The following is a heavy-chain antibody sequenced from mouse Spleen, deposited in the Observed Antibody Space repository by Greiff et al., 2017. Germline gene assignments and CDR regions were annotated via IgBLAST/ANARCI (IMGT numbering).Heavy chain of an antibody. V-gene: IGHV1-82*01. CDR2: IYPGDGDT. Sequence: QVQLQQSGPELVKPGASVKISCKASGYAFSSSWMNWVKQRPGKGLEWIGRIYPGDGDTNYNGKFKGKATLTADKSSSTAYMQLSSLTSEDSAVYFCARDFTTAPYYAMDYWGQGTSVTVSS. D-gene: IGHD1-2*01. CDR1: GYAFSSSW. J-gene: IGHJ4*01. CDR3: ARDFTTAPYYAMDY.